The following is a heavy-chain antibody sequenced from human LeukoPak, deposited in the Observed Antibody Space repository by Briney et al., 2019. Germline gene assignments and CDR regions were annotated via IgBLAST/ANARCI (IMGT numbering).Heavy chain of an antibody. D-gene: IGHD2-2*01. Sequence: GGSLRLSCAASGFSFSSYGVYWVRQAPGKGLEWVAFIRYDGSKKYYADSVKGRFTISRDNSKNTLNLQMNSLRAEDTAVYYCARGIVPAFDHWGQGTLVTVSS. V-gene: IGHV3-30*02. CDR1: GFSFSSYG. CDR3: ARGIVPAFDH. CDR2: IRYDGSKK. J-gene: IGHJ4*02.